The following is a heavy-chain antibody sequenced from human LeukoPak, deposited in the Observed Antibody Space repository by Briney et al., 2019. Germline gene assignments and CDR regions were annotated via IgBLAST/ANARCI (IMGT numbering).Heavy chain of an antibody. Sequence: GGSLRLSCAASGFTFSSYAMHWVRQAPGKGLEWVAVISYDGSNKYYADSVKGRFTISRDNSKNTLYLQMNSLRAEDTAVYYCAIDGAEGFDYWGQGTLVTVSS. CDR3: AIDGAEGFDY. D-gene: IGHD4/OR15-4a*01. J-gene: IGHJ4*02. CDR1: GFTFSSYA. V-gene: IGHV3-30*04. CDR2: ISYDGSNK.